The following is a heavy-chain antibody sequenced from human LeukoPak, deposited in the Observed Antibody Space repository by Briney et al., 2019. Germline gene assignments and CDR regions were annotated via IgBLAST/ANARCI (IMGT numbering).Heavy chain of an antibody. D-gene: IGHD6-13*01. V-gene: IGHV3-74*01. Sequence: PGGSLRLSCAASGFTFSRFWMSWVRQAPGKGLVWVSRINSDGSSTSYADSVKGRFTISRDNAKNTLYLQMNSLRAEDTAVYYCAREGRTGYSSSWVYYFDYWGQGTLVTVSS. CDR1: GFTFSRFW. CDR2: INSDGSST. CDR3: AREGRTGYSSSWVYYFDY. J-gene: IGHJ4*02.